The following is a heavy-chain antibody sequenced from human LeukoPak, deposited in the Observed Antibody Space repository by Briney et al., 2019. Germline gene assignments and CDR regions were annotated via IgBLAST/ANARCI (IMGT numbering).Heavy chain of an antibody. J-gene: IGHJ3*02. D-gene: IGHD3-22*01. Sequence: GGSLRLSCAASGFTFSDYYMSWIRQAPGKGLEWVSHISRSGSTRYYADSLKGRFSISRDNAKNSLYLQMNSLRAEDTAVYYCARTAYYYDSSGYDDAFDIWGQGTMVTVSS. V-gene: IGHV3-11*01. CDR3: ARTAYYYDSSGYDDAFDI. CDR2: ISRSGSTR. CDR1: GFTFSDYY.